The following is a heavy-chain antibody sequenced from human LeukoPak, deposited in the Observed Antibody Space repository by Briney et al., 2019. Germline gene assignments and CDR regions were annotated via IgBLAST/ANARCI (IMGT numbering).Heavy chain of an antibody. CDR2: INPNSGGT. CDR3: AKDIVVVPAADYYYYYGMDV. CDR1: GYTFTGYY. Sequence: ASVKVSCKASGYTFTGYYMHWVRQAPGQGLEWMGWINPNSGGTNYAQKFQGRVTMTRDTSISTAYMELSRLRSDDTAVYYCAKDIVVVPAADYYYYYGMDVWGQGTTATVSS. D-gene: IGHD2-2*01. V-gene: IGHV1-2*02. J-gene: IGHJ6*02.